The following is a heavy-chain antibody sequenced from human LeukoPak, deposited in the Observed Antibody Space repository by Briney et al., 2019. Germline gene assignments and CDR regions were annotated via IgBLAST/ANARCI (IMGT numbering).Heavy chain of an antibody. J-gene: IGHJ6*02. CDR3: ARDRVRRQLVRDYYYYGMDV. CDR2: ISSSSSYT. CDR1: GFPFSDYY. V-gene: IGHV3-11*05. D-gene: IGHD6-13*01. Sequence: GGSLRLSCAASGFPFSDYYMSWIRQAPGKGLEWVSYISSSSSYTNYADSVKGRFTISRDNAKNTLYLQMNSLRAEDTAVYYCARDRVRRQLVRDYYYYGMDVWGQGTTVTVSS.